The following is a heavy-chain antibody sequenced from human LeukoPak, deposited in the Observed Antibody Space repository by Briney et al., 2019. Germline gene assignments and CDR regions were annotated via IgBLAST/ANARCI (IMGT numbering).Heavy chain of an antibody. Sequence: GGSLRLSCAASGFTFSSYSMNWVRQAPGKGLEWVSSISSSSSYIYYADSVRGRFTISRDNAKNSLYLQMNSLRAEDTAVYYRARDRGYCSSTSCYIDAFDIWGQGTMVTVSS. CDR1: GFTFSSYS. J-gene: IGHJ3*02. CDR3: ARDRGYCSSTSCYIDAFDI. D-gene: IGHD2-2*01. CDR2: ISSSSSYI. V-gene: IGHV3-21*01.